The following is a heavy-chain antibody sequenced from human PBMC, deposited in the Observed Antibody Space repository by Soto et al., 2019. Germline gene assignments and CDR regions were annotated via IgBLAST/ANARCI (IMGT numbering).Heavy chain of an antibody. D-gene: IGHD3-10*01. CDR1: GFTFSSYE. Sequence: QRLSCAASGFTFSSYEMNWVRQAPGKGLEWVSYISSSGSTIYYADSVKGRFTISRDNAKNSLYLQMNSLRAEDTAVYYCARVWSDAFDIWGQGTMVTVSS. J-gene: IGHJ3*02. V-gene: IGHV3-48*03. CDR3: ARVWSDAFDI. CDR2: ISSSGSTI.